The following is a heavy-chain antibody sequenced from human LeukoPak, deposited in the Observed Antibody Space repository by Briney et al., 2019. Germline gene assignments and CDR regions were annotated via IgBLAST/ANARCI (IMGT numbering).Heavy chain of an antibody. CDR2: ISSSSSYI. J-gene: IGHJ4*02. Sequence: GGSLRLSCAASGFTFSSYSMNWVRQAPGKGLEWVSSISSSSSYIYYADSVKGRFTISRDNAENSLYLQMNSLRAEDTAVYYCARDGAGDGYNPFDYWGQGTLVTVSS. CDR1: GFTFSSYS. D-gene: IGHD5-24*01. CDR3: ARDGAGDGYNPFDY. V-gene: IGHV3-21*01.